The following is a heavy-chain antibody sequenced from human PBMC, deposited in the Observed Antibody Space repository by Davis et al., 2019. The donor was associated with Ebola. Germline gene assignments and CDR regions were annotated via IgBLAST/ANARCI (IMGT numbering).Heavy chain of an antibody. CDR2: IYHSGST. V-gene: IGHV4-4*02. Sequence: MPSETLSLTCAVSGGSISSSNWWSWVRQPPGKGLEWIGEIYHSGSTNYNPSLKSRVTISVDTSKNQFSLKLSSVTAADTAVYYCARRLRYFDWGDDYWGQGTLVTVSS. J-gene: IGHJ4*02. D-gene: IGHD3-9*01. CDR3: ARRLRYFDWGDDY. CDR1: GGSISSSNW.